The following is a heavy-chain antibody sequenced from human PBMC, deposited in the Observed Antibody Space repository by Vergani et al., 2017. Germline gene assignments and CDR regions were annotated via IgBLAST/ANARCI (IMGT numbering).Heavy chain of an antibody. V-gene: IGHV1-2*02. CDR2: IYPNSGGT. J-gene: IGHJ4*02. Sequence: QVQLVQSGAEVKKPGASVKVSCKASGYTFTVYYMHWVRQAPGQGLEWMGWIYPNSGGTNYAQNFQGRVTMTRDTYIITAYMELSRLRSDDTAMYYCARDFSGSRGYWGQGPLVTVSS. CDR3: ARDFSGSRGY. CDR1: GYTFTVYY. D-gene: IGHD1-26*01.